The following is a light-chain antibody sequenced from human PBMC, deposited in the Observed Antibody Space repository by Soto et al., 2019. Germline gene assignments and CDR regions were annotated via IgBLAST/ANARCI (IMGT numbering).Light chain of an antibody. CDR1: QSVSSN. CDR3: QQYNYWPWT. CDR2: GAS. Sequence: EIVMTQSPATLSVSPGERATLSCRASQSVSSNLAWYQQKPGQAPRLLIYGASTRATGIPARFSGSGSGTEFTLTIGSLQSEDLAVYFCQQYNYWPWTFGQGTKVEIK. V-gene: IGKV3-15*01. J-gene: IGKJ1*01.